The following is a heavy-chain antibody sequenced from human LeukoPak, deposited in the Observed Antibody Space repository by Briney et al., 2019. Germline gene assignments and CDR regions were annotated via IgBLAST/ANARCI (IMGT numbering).Heavy chain of an antibody. J-gene: IGHJ4*02. CDR2: INWNGGST. CDR3: ARDSFLSSRGGLDY. V-gene: IGHV3-20*04. D-gene: IGHD3-10*01. Sequence: GGSLRLSCAASGFTVSSNYMSWVRQVPGKGLEWVSGINWNGGSTGYADSVKGRFTISRDNAKNSLYLQMNSLRAEDTALYYCARDSFLSSRGGLDYWGRGTLVTVSS. CDR1: GFTVSSNY.